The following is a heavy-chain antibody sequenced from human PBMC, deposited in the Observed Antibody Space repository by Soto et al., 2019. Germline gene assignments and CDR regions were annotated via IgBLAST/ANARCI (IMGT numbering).Heavy chain of an antibody. CDR3: APDTANVSPYFDH. V-gene: IGHV1-46*01. J-gene: IGHJ4*02. CDR1: GYRFTASY. Sequence: ASVKVSCKTSGYRFTASYMHWVRQAPGQGLEWLGGTNPGSGTTDYAQKFKGRISMTSDTSTTTVYMELRRLTSEDTAVYYCAPDTANVSPYFDHWGQGTLVTACS. D-gene: IGHD5-18*01. CDR2: TNPGSGTT.